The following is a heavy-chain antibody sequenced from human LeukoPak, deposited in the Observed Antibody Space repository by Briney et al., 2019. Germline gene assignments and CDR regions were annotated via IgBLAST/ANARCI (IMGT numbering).Heavy chain of an antibody. J-gene: IGHJ4*02. CDR2: IYHSGST. V-gene: IGHV4-30-2*01. CDR3: ARDYAPHRRFDY. CDR1: GGSISSGGYS. D-gene: IGHD2-2*01. Sequence: SETLSLTCAVSGGSISSGGYSWSWIRQPPGKGLEWIGYIYHSGSTYYNPSLKSRVTISVDRSKNQFSLKLSSVTAADTAVYYCARDYAPHRRFDYWGQGTLVTVSS.